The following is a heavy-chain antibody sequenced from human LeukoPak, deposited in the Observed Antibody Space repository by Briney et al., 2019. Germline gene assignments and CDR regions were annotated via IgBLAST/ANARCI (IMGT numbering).Heavy chain of an antibody. Sequence: GGSLRLSCVASGFSLSGYWMYWVRQAPGKGLMYISRDNGDGSTTNYADVVKGRFTMSRDNVKNTLYLQMNSLRVEDTAVYYCARDPRNVGLAPWGQGTLVTVSS. V-gene: IGHV3-74*01. D-gene: IGHD2-15*01. CDR3: ARDPRNVGLAP. CDR2: DNGDGSTT. CDR1: GFSLSGYW. J-gene: IGHJ5*02.